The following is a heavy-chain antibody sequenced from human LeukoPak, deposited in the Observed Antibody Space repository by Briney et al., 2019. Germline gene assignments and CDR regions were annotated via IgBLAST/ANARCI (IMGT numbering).Heavy chain of an antibody. Sequence: GGSLRLSCAASGFTFSIAWMCWVPEAPGKGLEWVANIKLEGRVKYYVDSVKGRVSLSRDNAKSSLYLQMNSLRAEDTAVYYCARDGSGSCYDYWGQGTLVTVSS. CDR3: ARDGSGSCYDY. CDR1: GFTFSIAW. J-gene: IGHJ4*02. D-gene: IGHD3-10*01. CDR2: IKLEGRVK. V-gene: IGHV3-7*01.